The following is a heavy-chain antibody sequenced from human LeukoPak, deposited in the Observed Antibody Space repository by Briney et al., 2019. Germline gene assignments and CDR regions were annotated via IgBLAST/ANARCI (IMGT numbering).Heavy chain of an antibody. J-gene: IGHJ4*02. Sequence: PGGSLRLSCAAFGFTFNNYTMHWVRQAPGKGLEWMAVISYDGSNKYYADSVKGRFTVSRDNSKNTLYLQMNSLRTEDTAVYYCAKEAWEYSSSARFDYWGQGTLVTVSS. CDR2: ISYDGSNK. V-gene: IGHV3-30*04. CDR3: AKEAWEYSSSARFDY. D-gene: IGHD6-6*01. CDR1: GFTFNNYT.